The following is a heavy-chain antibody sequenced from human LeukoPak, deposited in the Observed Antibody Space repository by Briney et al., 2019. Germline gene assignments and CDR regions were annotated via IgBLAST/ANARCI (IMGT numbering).Heavy chain of an antibody. CDR1: GGSISSSSYY. D-gene: IGHD2-2*01. Sequence: SETLSLTCTVSGGSISSSSYYWGWIRQPPGKGLEWIGSIYYSGSTYYNPSLKSRVTISVDTSKNQFSLKLSSVTAADAAVYYCARDIVVVPAALGGTNWFDPWGQETLVTVSS. CDR2: IYYSGST. J-gene: IGHJ5*02. CDR3: ARDIVVVPAALGGTNWFDP. V-gene: IGHV4-39*07.